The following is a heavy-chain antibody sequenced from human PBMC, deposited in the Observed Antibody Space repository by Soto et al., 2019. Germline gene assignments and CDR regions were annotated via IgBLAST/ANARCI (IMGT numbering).Heavy chain of an antibody. CDR1: GFTFSSYA. CDR3: AKAPVRLERRFALREPQYYFDY. Sequence: GGSLRLSCAASGFTFSSYAMSWVRQAPGKGLEWVSAISGSGGSTYYADSVKGRFTISRDNSKNTLYLQMNSLRAEDTAVYYCAKAPVRLERRFALREPQYYFDYWGQGTLVTVSS. D-gene: IGHD1-1*01. CDR2: ISGSGGST. V-gene: IGHV3-23*01. J-gene: IGHJ4*02.